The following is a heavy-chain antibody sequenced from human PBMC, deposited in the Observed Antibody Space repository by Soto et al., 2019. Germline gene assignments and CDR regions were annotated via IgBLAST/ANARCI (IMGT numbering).Heavy chain of an antibody. J-gene: IGHJ5*02. D-gene: IGHD2-21*01. Sequence: SVKVSCKASGGAFSSYAISWVRQAPGQGLEWMGGIIPIFGTANYAQKFQGRVTITADESKNTLYLQMNSLRAEDTAVYYCAKSLVVIDWFDPWGQGTLVTVSS. CDR1: GGAFSSYA. CDR3: AKSLVVIDWFDP. V-gene: IGHV1-69*13. CDR2: IIPIFGTA.